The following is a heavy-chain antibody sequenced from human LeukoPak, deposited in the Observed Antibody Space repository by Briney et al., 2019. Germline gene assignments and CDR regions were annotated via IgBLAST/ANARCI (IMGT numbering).Heavy chain of an antibody. CDR3: ARAGNTRFDY. CDR2: IGGSGGST. CDR1: GFTFSSYG. V-gene: IGHV3-23*01. J-gene: IGHJ4*02. Sequence: GGSLRLSCAASGFTFSSYGMSWVRQAPGKGLEWVSAIGGSGGSTYYADSMKGRFTISRDNSKNTLYLQMNSLRAEDTAVYYCARAGNTRFDYWGQGTLVTVSS. D-gene: IGHD2/OR15-2a*01.